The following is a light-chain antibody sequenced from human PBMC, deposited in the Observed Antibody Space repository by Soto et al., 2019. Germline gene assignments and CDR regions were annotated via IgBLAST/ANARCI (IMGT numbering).Light chain of an antibody. J-gene: IGKJ5*01. CDR3: QQYYGLPPLT. CDR1: QNITNN. V-gene: IGKV1-33*01. Sequence: DIQMPQSPSSLSASIGDRVTITCQASQNITNNLSWYQQKPGKAPNLLIYHASKLAKGVTSRFSGSESGTDFSFIITSLQREDLATYYCQQYYGLPPLTFGQGTRLEIK. CDR2: HAS.